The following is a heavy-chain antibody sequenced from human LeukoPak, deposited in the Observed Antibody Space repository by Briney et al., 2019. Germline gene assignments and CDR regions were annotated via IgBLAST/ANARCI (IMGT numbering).Heavy chain of an antibody. J-gene: IGHJ4*02. CDR1: GFTFSSYE. D-gene: IGHD6-13*01. CDR2: ISSSGSTI. V-gene: IGHV3-48*03. Sequence: GGFLRLSCAASGFTFSSYEMNWVRQAPGKGLEWVSYISSSGSTIYYADSVKGRFTISRDNAKNSLYLQMNSLRAEDTAVYYCARDDGYSSSWYYFDYWGQGTLVTVSS. CDR3: ARDDGYSSSWYYFDY.